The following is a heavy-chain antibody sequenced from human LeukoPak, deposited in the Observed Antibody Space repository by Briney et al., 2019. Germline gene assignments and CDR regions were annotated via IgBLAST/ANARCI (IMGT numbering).Heavy chain of an antibody. CDR1: GYTFTSYG. CDR2: ISAYNGNT. J-gene: IGHJ5*02. CDR3: ARDSRFDP. V-gene: IGHV1-18*01. Sequence: ASVKVSCKASGYTFTSYGISWVRQAPGQGLEWMGWISAYNGNTNYAQKLQGRVTMTRNTSISTAYMELSSLRSEDTAVYYCARDSRFDPWGQGTLVTVSS.